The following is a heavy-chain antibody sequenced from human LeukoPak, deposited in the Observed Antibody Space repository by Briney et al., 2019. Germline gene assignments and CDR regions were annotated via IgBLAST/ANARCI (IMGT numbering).Heavy chain of an antibody. J-gene: IGHJ6*02. V-gene: IGHV1-18*01. CDR1: GYTFTSYG. Sequence: GASVKVPCKASGYTFTSYGISWVRQAPGQGLEWMGWISAYNGNTNYAQKLQGRVTMTTDTSTSTAYMELRSLRSDDTAVYYCARARFGEPSYGMDVWGQGTTVTVSS. CDR3: ARARFGEPSYGMDV. D-gene: IGHD3-10*01. CDR2: ISAYNGNT.